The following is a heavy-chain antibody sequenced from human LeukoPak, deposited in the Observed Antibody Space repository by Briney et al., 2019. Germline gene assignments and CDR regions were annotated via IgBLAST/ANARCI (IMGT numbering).Heavy chain of an antibody. Sequence: PSETLSLTCTVSGGSISSYYWSWIRQPPGKGLEWIGYIYYSGSTNYNPSLKSRVTISVDTSKNQFSLKLSSVTAADTAVYYCARRTLDLGEPNWFDPWGQGTLVTVSS. CDR2: IYYSGST. CDR3: ARRTLDLGEPNWFDP. D-gene: IGHD5-12*01. V-gene: IGHV4-59*01. CDR1: GGSISSYY. J-gene: IGHJ5*02.